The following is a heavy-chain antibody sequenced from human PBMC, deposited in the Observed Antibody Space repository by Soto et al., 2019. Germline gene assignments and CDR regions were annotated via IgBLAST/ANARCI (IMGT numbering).Heavy chain of an antibody. CDR2: ISWDGGST. CDR1: GFTFEDYA. V-gene: IGHV3-43*01. J-gene: IGHJ6*02. Sequence: GGSQRLSCTASGFTFEDYAMHWVRQAPGKGLEWVSLISWDGGSTYYADSVKGRFTISRDNSKNSLYLQMNSLRTEDTALYYCAKDIDYGGNSGEAYYGMDVWGQGTTVTVSS. D-gene: IGHD4-17*01. CDR3: AKDIDYGGNSGEAYYGMDV.